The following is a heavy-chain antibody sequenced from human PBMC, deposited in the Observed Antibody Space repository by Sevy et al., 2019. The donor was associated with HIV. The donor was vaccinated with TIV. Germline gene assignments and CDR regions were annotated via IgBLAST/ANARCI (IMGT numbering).Heavy chain of an antibody. CDR1: GFTFDDYA. D-gene: IGHD6-19*01. V-gene: IGHV3-9*01. J-gene: IGHJ4*02. CDR2: ISWNSGSI. Sequence: GGSLRLSCAASGFTFDDYAMHWVRQAPGKGLEWVSGISWNSGSIGYADSVKGRFTISRDNAKNSLYLKMNSLRAEDTALYYCAKGGIAVAGAFDYWGQGTLVTVSS. CDR3: AKGGIAVAGAFDY.